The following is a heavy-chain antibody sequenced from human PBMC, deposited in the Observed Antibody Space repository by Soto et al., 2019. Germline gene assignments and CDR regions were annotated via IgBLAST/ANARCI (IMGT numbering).Heavy chain of an antibody. Sequence: ASVKVSCKASGYTFTSYGISWVRQAPGQGLEWMGWISACNGNTNYAQKLQGRVTMTTDTSTSTAYMELRSLRSDDTAVYYCARVGAVAGTQPTGYWGQGTLVTVSS. CDR1: GYTFTSYG. V-gene: IGHV1-18*01. D-gene: IGHD6-19*01. J-gene: IGHJ4*02. CDR3: ARVGAVAGTQPTGY. CDR2: ISACNGNT.